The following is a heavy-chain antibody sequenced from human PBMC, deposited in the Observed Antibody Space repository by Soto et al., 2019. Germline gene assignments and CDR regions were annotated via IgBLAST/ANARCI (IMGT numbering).Heavy chain of an antibody. CDR3: ARVGGGFHPYYFDY. J-gene: IGHJ4*02. V-gene: IGHV3-7*03. Sequence: GGSLRLSCAASGFTFSSYWMSWVRQAPGKGLEWVAKIKQDGSEKYYVDSVKGRFTISRDNAKNSLYLQMNSLRAEDTAVYYCARVGGGFHPYYFDYWGQGTLVTVSS. CDR1: GFTFSSYW. D-gene: IGHD3-16*01. CDR2: IKQDGSEK.